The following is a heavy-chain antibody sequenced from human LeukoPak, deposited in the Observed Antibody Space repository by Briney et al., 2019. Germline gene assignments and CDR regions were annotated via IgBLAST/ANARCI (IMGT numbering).Heavy chain of an antibody. CDR3: AKTVWSRLAAGLDS. CDR1: GGSISGSSYY. Sequence: SETLSLACSVSGGSISGSSYYWGWIRQPPGKGLEWIGNIYYRGSTYYNPSLKSRVIMSIDTSKNQFSLKVNSVTATDTAVYYCAKTVWSRLAAGLDSWGQGTLVTVSS. J-gene: IGHJ4*02. D-gene: IGHD2-21*02. CDR2: IYYRGST. V-gene: IGHV4-39*01.